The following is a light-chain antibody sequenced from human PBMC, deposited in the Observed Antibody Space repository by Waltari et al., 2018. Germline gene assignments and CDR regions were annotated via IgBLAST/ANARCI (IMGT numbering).Light chain of an antibody. CDR1: QSVSAN. Sequence: EIVMTQSPASPSVFPGERATLSCRASQSVSANLAWYQQKPGQAPRRPIYRASTRATGIPATFGGSGSGTEFTLTISSLQSEDFAIYYCQQYNMWPRTFGQGTKVEIK. CDR2: RAS. J-gene: IGKJ1*01. V-gene: IGKV3-15*01. CDR3: QQYNMWPRT.